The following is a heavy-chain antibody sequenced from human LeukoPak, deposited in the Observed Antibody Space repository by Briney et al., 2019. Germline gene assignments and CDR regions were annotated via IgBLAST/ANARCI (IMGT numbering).Heavy chain of an antibody. CDR2: ISWSTATI. D-gene: IGHD6-19*01. Sequence: PGMSLRLSCVGSGFNSDDYSMHWVRQVPGKGLEWVSGISWSTATIAYADSVKGRFTISRDNAKNSLYLQMNSLRPEDMALYYCAKGGSNGWYADHWGQGTQVTVSS. J-gene: IGHJ5*02. V-gene: IGHV3-9*02. CDR3: AKGGSNGWYADH. CDR1: GFNSDDYS.